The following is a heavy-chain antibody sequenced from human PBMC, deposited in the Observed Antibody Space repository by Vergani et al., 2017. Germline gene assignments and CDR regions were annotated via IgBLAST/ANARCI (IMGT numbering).Heavy chain of an antibody. D-gene: IGHD3-3*01. Sequence: QVQLQESGPGLVKPSEPLSLTCTVSGGSISSYYLSWIRQPPGKGLEWIGYIYYSGSTNYNPSLKSRVTISVDTSKNPFSLKLSSVTAADTAVYYCAEAGVLEWFRFDYWGQGTLVTVSS. J-gene: IGHJ4*02. V-gene: IGHV4-59*01. CDR2: IYYSGST. CDR1: GGSISSYY. CDR3: AEAGVLEWFRFDY.